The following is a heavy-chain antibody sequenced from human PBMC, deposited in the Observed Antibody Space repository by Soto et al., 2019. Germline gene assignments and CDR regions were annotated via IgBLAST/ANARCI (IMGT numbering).Heavy chain of an antibody. CDR2: ISYDGSLQ. J-gene: IGHJ4*02. V-gene: IGHV3-30*03. Sequence: QAQLVESGGGVVQPGRSLRLSCAASGFAFSSYGMHWVRQAPGTGLDWVAVISYDGSLQHYADSVKGRFTISRDNSKNMVLLQMGSMRAEDTAVYYCVSDRGYGHAAVPYSWGQGTLVSVSS. CDR3: VSDRGYGHAAVPYS. D-gene: IGHD5-18*01. CDR1: GFAFSSYG.